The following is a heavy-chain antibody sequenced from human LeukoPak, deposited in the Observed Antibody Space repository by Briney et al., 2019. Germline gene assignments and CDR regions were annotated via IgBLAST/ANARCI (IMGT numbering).Heavy chain of an antibody. CDR1: AFTFSSYA. CDR3: AKVYGSGSYYNPFDY. V-gene: IGHV3-23*01. Sequence: GGSLRLSCAASAFTFSSYARNWVRQAPGKGLEWVSAISGSGGSTYYAASVKGRFTISRDNSKTTLYLQMNSLRAEDTAVYYCAKVYGSGSYYNPFDYWGQGTLVTVSS. CDR2: ISGSGGST. J-gene: IGHJ4*02. D-gene: IGHD3-10*01.